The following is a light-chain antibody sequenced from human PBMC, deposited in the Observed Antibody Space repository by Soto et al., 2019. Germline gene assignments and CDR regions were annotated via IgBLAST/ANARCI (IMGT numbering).Light chain of an antibody. J-gene: IGKJ4*01. CDR2: GVS. V-gene: IGKV3-15*01. CDR3: QQYSQWPLT. Sequence: EIVMTQSPATLSVSPGERATLSCRASQSVSSKLAWFQQKPGQAPSLLIYGVSTRATGIPARFGGSGSATEFTLTISSLQSEDFAVYYCQQYSQWPLTFGGGTKVDIK. CDR1: QSVSSK.